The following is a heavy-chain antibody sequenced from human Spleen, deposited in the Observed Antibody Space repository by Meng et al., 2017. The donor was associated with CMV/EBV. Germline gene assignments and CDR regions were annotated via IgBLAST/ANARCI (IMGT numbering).Heavy chain of an antibody. V-gene: IGHV4-59*01. Sequence: SETLSLTCTVSGGSINGYYWSWIRQPPGKGLEWIGYIYYSGSTNYNPSLKSRVTMSVDTSKNQFSLKLRSVTAADTAVYYCAICGMQLWFPYWGQGTLVTVSS. CDR2: IYYSGST. CDR3: AICGMQLWFPY. D-gene: IGHD5-18*01. J-gene: IGHJ4*02. CDR1: GGSINGYY.